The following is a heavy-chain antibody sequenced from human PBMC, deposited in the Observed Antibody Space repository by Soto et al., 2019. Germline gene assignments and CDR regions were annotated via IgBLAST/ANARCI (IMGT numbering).Heavy chain of an antibody. CDR3: ARKLELRGSYYYYYDMDV. CDR2: INPNSGGT. J-gene: IGHJ6*02. CDR1: GYTFTDYY. D-gene: IGHD1-7*01. Sequence: ASVKVSCKASGYTFTDYYMHWVRQAPGQGLEWMGWINPNSGGTNYAQKFQGRVTMTRDTSISTAYMELSRLRSDDTAVYYCARKLELRGSYYYYYDMDVWGQETTVTVSS. V-gene: IGHV1-2*02.